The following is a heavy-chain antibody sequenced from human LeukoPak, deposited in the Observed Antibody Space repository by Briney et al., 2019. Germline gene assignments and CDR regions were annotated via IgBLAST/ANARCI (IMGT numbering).Heavy chain of an antibody. V-gene: IGHV4-34*01. CDR2: INHEGSN. CDR3: AMKPQVWHDDRLYIWFDP. CDR1: GESFIHFY. Sequence: PSETLSLTCSVNGESFIHFYWAWIRQFPGKGLEWIGEINHEGSNNYNPSLNSRVTISVDVSKNQFSLKVTSVTAADTAVYYCAMKPQVWHDDRLYIWFDPWGQGTRVTVSS. J-gene: IGHJ5*02. D-gene: IGHD1-14*01.